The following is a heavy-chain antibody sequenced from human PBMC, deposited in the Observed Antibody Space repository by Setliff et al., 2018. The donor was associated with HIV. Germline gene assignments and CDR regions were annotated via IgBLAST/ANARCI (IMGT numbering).Heavy chain of an antibody. CDR3: ATQTGFYNSHWYDY. J-gene: IGHJ4*02. D-gene: IGHD6-13*01. CDR1: GFTFSNYA. V-gene: IGHV3-23*01. CDR2: ILSTGERT. Sequence: GSLRLSCAASGFTFSNYAMSWVRQAPGEGLEWVSAILSTGERTFYADSVKGRFTISRDNSKNTLYLQMNSLRAEDTGVYYCATQTGFYNSHWYDYWGQGTMVTVSS.